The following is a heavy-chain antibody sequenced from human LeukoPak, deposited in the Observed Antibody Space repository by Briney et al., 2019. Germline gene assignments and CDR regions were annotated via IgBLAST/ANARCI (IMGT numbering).Heavy chain of an antibody. Sequence: PGGSLRLSCAASGFTFSSYAMHWVRQAPGKGLEWVAIIAYDGTNKYYADSVKGRFTISRDNSKNTLYLQVNSLRVEDTAVYYCAKDRLLNCRGDCYIFDYWGQGTVVTVSS. CDR3: AKDRLLNCRGDCYIFDY. V-gene: IGHV3-30*18. CDR2: IAYDGTNK. CDR1: GFTFSSYA. D-gene: IGHD2-21*02. J-gene: IGHJ4*02.